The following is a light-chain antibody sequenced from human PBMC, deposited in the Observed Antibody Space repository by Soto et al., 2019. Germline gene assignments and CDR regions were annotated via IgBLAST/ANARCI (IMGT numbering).Light chain of an antibody. CDR1: QGVNNY. J-gene: IGKJ4*01. Sequence: DIQMTQSPSSLSASVGDRVTITCRASQGVNNYLAWYQQKPGKAPKLLIYATSTLQSGVPSRFSGSGGGTEYTLTVSSLQPEDVATYYCQRYNSAPLTFGGGTKVEIK. CDR3: QRYNSAPLT. CDR2: ATS. V-gene: IGKV1-27*01.